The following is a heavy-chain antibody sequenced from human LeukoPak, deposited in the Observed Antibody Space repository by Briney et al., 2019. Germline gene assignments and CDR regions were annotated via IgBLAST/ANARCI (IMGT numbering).Heavy chain of an antibody. CDR1: GFTFSSYG. V-gene: IGHV3-9*01. CDR2: ISWNSGSI. CDR3: AKARLTGDFRGLGY. Sequence: GGSLRPSCAASGFTFSSYGMHWVRQAPGKGLEWVSGISWNSGSIGYADSVKGRFTISRDNAKNSLYLQMNSLRAEDTALYYCAKARLTGDFRGLGYWGQGTLVTVSS. D-gene: IGHD7-27*01. J-gene: IGHJ4*02.